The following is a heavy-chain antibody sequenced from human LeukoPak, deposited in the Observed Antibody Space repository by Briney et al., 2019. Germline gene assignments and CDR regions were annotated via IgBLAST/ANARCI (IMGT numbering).Heavy chain of an antibody. CDR1: GYTFTSYG. J-gene: IGHJ4*02. D-gene: IGHD3-10*01. Sequence: ASAKLSCNASGYTFTSYGISWVRQAPGQGLEWMGWISAYNGNTNYAQKLQGRVTMTTDTSTSTAYMELRSLRSDDTAVYYCARDFYYGSGSYYPPPFDYWGQGTLVTVSS. V-gene: IGHV1-18*04. CDR2: ISAYNGNT. CDR3: ARDFYYGSGSYYPPPFDY.